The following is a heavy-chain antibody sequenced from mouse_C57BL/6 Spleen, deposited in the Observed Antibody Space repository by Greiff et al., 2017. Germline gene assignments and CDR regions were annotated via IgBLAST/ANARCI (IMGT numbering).Heavy chain of an antibody. CDR3: ARFKLTGVFDD. J-gene: IGHJ2*01. Sequence: VQLQQSGPELVRPGASVKISCKASGYSFTDYNMNWVKPSTGKGLEWIGLITPNYGTTSYNQKFKGKATLTVDQSSSAAYMQLNSLTSEDSAVYYCARFKLTGVFDDWGQGTTLTVSS. D-gene: IGHD4-1*01. CDR1: GYSFTDYN. V-gene: IGHV1-39*01. CDR2: ITPNYGTT.